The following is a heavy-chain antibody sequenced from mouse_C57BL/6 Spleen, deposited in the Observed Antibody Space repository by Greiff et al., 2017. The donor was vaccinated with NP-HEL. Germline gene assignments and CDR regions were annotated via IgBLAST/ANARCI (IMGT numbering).Heavy chain of an antibody. CDR3: ARHPAYYSNYFDY. J-gene: IGHJ2*01. CDR2: ISSGGSYT. CDR1: GFTFSSYG. V-gene: IGHV5-6*01. D-gene: IGHD2-5*01. Sequence: EVQGVESGGDLVKPGGSLKLSCAASGFTFSSYGMSWVRQTPDKRLEWVATISSGGSYTYYPDSVKGRFTISRDNAKNTLYLQMSSLKSEDTAMYYCARHPAYYSNYFDYWGQGTTLTVSS.